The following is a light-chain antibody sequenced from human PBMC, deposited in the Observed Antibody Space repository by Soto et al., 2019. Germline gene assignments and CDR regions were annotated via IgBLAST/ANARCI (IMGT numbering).Light chain of an antibody. CDR1: QSVSSSY. CDR2: GAS. J-gene: IGKJ4*01. V-gene: IGKV3-20*01. CDR3: QQYGSSPPLT. Sequence: ELVLTQAPGTLSLSPGERATLSCRARQSVSSSYLAWYQQKPGQAPRLLIYGASSRATGIPDRFSGSGSGTDFTLTISRLEPEDFAVYYCQQYGSSPPLTFGGGTKVDIK.